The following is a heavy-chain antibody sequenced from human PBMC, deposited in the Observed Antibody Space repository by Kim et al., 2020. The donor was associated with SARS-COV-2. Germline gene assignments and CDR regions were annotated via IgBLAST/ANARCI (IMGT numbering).Heavy chain of an antibody. J-gene: IGHJ3*01. V-gene: IGHV3-33*08. CDR3: ATLSDAFDL. CDR1: GFTFSTYV. CDR2: TWYDESNK. Sequence: GGSLRLSCAATGFTFSTYVMHWVRQPPAKGLEWVAATWYDESNKYYADSVKGRFTISRYNSKNTLYLHMTSLRAEDTAVYYCATLSDAFDLWGQGTMVTVSS.